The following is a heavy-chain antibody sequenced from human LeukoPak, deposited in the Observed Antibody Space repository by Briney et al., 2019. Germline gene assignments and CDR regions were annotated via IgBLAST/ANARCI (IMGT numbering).Heavy chain of an antibody. Sequence: PSETLSLTCAVYGGSFSGYYWSWIRQPPGKGLEWIGEINHSGSTNYNPSLKSRVTISVDTSKNQFSLKLSSVTAADTAVYYCARHPGWAARGTGNWFDPWGQGTLVTVSS. V-gene: IGHV4-34*01. CDR1: GGSFSGYY. J-gene: IGHJ5*02. CDR2: INHSGST. D-gene: IGHD2-15*01. CDR3: ARHPGWAARGTGNWFDP.